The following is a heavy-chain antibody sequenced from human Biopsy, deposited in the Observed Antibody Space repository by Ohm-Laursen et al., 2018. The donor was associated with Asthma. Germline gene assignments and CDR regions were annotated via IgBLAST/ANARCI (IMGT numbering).Heavy chain of an antibody. D-gene: IGHD3-10*01. V-gene: IGHV1-18*01. CDR1: GYTFNSAG. J-gene: IGHJ6*02. CDR3: ARAVDYSHYYGIDV. Sequence: SSVKVSCKTSGYTFNSAGIAWVRQAPGQGLEWMGWISVYNGNTKVAQKLQDRVTMITDTSTSTAYMELRSLRSDDTAVYFCARAVDYSHYYGIDVWGQGTTATVS. CDR2: ISVYNGNT.